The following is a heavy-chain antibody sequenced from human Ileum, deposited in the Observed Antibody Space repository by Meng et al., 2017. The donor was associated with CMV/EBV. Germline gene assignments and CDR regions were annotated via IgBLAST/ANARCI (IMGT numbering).Heavy chain of an antibody. Sequence: GESLKISCAASGLSFSYAWMSWVRLTPGGGLEWLGHIKSKPSGGTTDYAAPVKGRFTISRDDSKTTLYLQMNGLKIEDTGMYYCATERGGCSATTCWRFDQWGQGTLVTVSS. J-gene: IGHJ4*02. V-gene: IGHV3-15*01. CDR2: IKSKPSGGTT. CDR3: ATERGGCSATTCWRFDQ. D-gene: IGHD2-2*01. CDR1: GLSFSYAW.